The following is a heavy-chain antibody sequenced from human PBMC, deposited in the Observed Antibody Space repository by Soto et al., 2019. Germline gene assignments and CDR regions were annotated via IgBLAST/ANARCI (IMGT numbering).Heavy chain of an antibody. Sequence: KASGFTLRDDGIGRGLKDPGQGLEWMGWISAYNGNTNYAQKLQGRVTMTTDTSTYTAYMELSSLRSEDTAVYYCAKAGGSGSYFFDYWGQGALVTVSS. D-gene: IGHD1-26*01. V-gene: IGHV1-18*01. CDR3: AKAGGSGSYFFDY. CDR2: ISAYNGNT. CDR1: GFTLRDDG. J-gene: IGHJ4*02.